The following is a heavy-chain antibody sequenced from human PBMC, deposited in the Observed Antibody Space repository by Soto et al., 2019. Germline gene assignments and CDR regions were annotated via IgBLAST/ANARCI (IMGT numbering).Heavy chain of an antibody. CDR2: ISWNSGSI. Sequence: EVQLVESGGGLVQPGRSLRLSCAASGFTFDDYAMHWVRQAPGKGLEWVSGISWNSGSIGYADSVKGRFTISRDNAKNSLYLQMNSLRAEDTALYYCAKDPGGYIDYWGQGTLVTVSS. CDR1: GFTFDDYA. CDR3: AKDPGGYIDY. D-gene: IGHD5-12*01. J-gene: IGHJ4*02. V-gene: IGHV3-9*01.